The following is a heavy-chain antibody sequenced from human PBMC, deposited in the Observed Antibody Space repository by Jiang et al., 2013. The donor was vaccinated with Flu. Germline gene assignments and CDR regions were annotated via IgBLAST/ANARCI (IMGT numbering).Heavy chain of an antibody. J-gene: IGHJ4*02. CDR3: ARAKWPGTPILSL. V-gene: IGHV3-30-3*01. Sequence: GFTFSSYAMHWVRQAPGKGLEWVAVISYDGSNKYYADSVKGRFTISRDNSKNTLYLQMNSLRAEDTAVYYCARAKWPGTPILSLWGQGTLVTVSS. D-gene: IGHD3-16*02. CDR1: GFTFSSYA. CDR2: ISYDGSNK.